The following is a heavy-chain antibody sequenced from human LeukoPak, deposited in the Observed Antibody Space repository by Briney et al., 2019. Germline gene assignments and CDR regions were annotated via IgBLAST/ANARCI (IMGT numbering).Heavy chain of an antibody. CDR3: GVAPHFWDHAFDI. CDR1: GFTFSNYW. D-gene: IGHD3-3*02. V-gene: IGHV3-48*04. CDR2: ISSSGSTI. J-gene: IGHJ3*02. Sequence: GGSLRLSCVASGFTFSNYWMSWVRQAPGKGLEWVSYISSSGSTIYYADSVKGRFTISRDNAKNSLYLQMNSLRAEDTAVYYCGVAPHFWDHAFDIWGQGTMVTVSS.